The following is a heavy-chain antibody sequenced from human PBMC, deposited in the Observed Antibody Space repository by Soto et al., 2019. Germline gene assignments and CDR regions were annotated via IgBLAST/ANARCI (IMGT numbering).Heavy chain of an antibody. J-gene: IGHJ1*01. D-gene: IGHD3-16*01. CDR1: GFTFRSYV. Sequence: QVQLVESGGGVVQPGTSLRGSCVGSGFTFRSYVIHWVRQAPGKGLEWVALTSYDGSDKYYDDSVRGRFTISRDNSRNTVDLQMASLRLEDTALYYCARWGTTGGLDVWGQGTLVSVSS. CDR2: TSYDGSDK. CDR3: ARWGTTGGLDV. V-gene: IGHV3-30*19.